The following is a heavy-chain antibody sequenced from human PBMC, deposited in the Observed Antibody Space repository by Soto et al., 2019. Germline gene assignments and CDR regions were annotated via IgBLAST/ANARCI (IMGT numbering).Heavy chain of an antibody. Sequence: GGPIRVSCAASGLTVSSNYMTWVRKAPGKGLEWVSAIYSGGSTYYADSVKGRFTIFRDNSKNTLYLQMNSLRAEDTAVYYCARARSTAAGLFDYWGLGTLVTVSS. CDR3: ARARSTAAGLFDY. V-gene: IGHV3-53*01. D-gene: IGHD6-13*01. CDR2: IYSGGST. J-gene: IGHJ4*02. CDR1: GLTVSSNY.